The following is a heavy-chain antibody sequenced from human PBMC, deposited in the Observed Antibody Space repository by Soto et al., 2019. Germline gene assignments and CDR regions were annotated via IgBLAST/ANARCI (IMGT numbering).Heavy chain of an antibody. CDR1: GGSISSGGYS. J-gene: IGHJ1*01. D-gene: IGHD6-6*01. CDR3: ARVLSS. CDR2: IYHSGST. V-gene: IGHV4-30-2*01. Sequence: QQQLQESGSGLVKPSQTLSLTCAVSGGSISSGGYSWSWIRQPPGKGLEWIGYIYHSGSTYYNPSLKRRVTSSVDPCRKQFSLMPPSVTAEDTAVYYCARVLSSWGLGTMVTVSS.